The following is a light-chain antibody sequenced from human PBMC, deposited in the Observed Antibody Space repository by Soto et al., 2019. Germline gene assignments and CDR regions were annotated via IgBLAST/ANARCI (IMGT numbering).Light chain of an antibody. J-gene: IGLJ3*02. Sequence: QLVLTQSPSASASLGASVKLTCTLSSGHSSYAIAWHQQQPEKGPRYLMKLNSDGSHSKGDGIPDRFSGSGSGAERYLTISGLQSEDEADYYCQTWGTGILVCGGGTKLTVL. CDR2: LNSDGSH. CDR1: SGHSSYA. CDR3: QTWGTGILV. V-gene: IGLV4-69*01.